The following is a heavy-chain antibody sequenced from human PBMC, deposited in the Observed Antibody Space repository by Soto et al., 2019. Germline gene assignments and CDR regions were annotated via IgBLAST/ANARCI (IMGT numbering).Heavy chain of an antibody. V-gene: IGHV3-30*18. CDR3: AKDFGYGDYHFDY. D-gene: IGHD4-17*01. CDR1: GFTFSSYG. CDR2: ISYDGSNK. Sequence: PGGSLRLSCAASGFTFSSYGMHWVRQAPGKGLEWVAVISYDGSNKYYADSVKGRFTISRDNSKNTLYLQMNSLRAEDTAVYYCAKDFGYGDYHFDYWGQGTLVTVSS. J-gene: IGHJ4*02.